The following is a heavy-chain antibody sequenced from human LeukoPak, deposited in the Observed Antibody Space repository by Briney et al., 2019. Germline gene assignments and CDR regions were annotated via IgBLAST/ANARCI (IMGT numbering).Heavy chain of an antibody. CDR1: GFTFSSYA. CDR2: ISGSGGST. Sequence: GGSLRLSCAASGFTFSSYAMSWVRQAPGKGLEWVSAISGSGGSTYYADSVKGRFTISRDNSKNTLYLQMNSLRAEDTAVYSCAKDPYLGGVGATSFDYWGQGTLVTVSS. CDR3: AKDPYLGGVGATSFDY. V-gene: IGHV3-23*01. J-gene: IGHJ4*02. D-gene: IGHD1-26*01.